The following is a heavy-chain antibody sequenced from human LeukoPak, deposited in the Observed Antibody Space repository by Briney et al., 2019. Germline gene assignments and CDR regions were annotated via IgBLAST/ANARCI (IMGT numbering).Heavy chain of an antibody. V-gene: IGHV4-34*01. CDR3: GRRGIVVVS. D-gene: IGHD1-26*01. CDR1: GGSFSGYY. CDR2: INHSGST. Sequence: AETLSLTCAVDGGSFSGYYWSWIRQPPGKGLEWIGEINHSGSTNYNPALKSRGTISVDTSTNQFPLKRISVAAAARRWFYFGRRGIVVVSWGQGTLVTVSS. J-gene: IGHJ5*02.